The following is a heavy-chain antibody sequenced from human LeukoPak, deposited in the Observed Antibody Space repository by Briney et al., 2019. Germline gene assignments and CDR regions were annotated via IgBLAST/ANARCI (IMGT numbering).Heavy chain of an antibody. Sequence: GGSLRLSCAASGFTFRRSAMTWVRQVPGKGLEWVSAISGSGGSTYYADSVKGRFTISRDNSKNTLYLHMNSLRAEDTAVYYCARGGATGGYFDYWGQGTLVTVSS. D-gene: IGHD1-26*01. J-gene: IGHJ4*02. CDR2: ISGSGGST. V-gene: IGHV3-23*01. CDR1: GFTFRRSA. CDR3: ARGGATGGYFDY.